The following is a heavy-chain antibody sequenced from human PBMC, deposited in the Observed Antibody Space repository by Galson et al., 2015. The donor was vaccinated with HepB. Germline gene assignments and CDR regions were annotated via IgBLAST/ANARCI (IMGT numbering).Heavy chain of an antibody. D-gene: IGHD3-3*01. CDR1: GYTFTSYA. CDR2: INAGNGNT. CDR3: ARDNYDFWSGYYMGVFDY. Sequence: SVKVSCKASGYTFTSYAMHWVRQAPGQRLEWMGWINAGNGNTKYSQKFQGRVTITRDTSASTAYMELSSLRSEDTAVYYCARDNYDFWSGYYMGVFDYWGQGTLVTVSS. J-gene: IGHJ4*02. V-gene: IGHV1-3*01.